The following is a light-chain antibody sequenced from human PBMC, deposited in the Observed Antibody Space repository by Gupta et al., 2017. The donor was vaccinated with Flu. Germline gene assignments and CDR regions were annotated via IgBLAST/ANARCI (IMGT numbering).Light chain of an antibody. V-gene: IGLV3-21*02. Sequence: SYVLTQPPSVAVTPGQTARIPCGGNNIGSKTVPWSQHRPGQAPVLFLFDDTDRPSGIPERFSGSSSETTATLTISRVGAGDEADYYCQVWDSSSDEVVFGGGTRLTVL. J-gene: IGLJ2*01. CDR3: QVWDSSSDEVV. CDR1: NIGSKT. CDR2: DDT.